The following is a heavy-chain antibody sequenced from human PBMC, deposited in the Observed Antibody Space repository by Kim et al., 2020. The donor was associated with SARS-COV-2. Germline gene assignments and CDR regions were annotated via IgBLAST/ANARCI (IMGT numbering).Heavy chain of an antibody. D-gene: IGHD6-13*01. CDR2: IWYDGSNK. CDR3: AKGGSGSSSWYWGDAFDI. Sequence: GGSLRLSCAASGFTFSSYAMHWVRQAPGKGLEWVAVIWYDGSNKYYADSVKGRFTISRDNSKNTLYLQMNSLRAEDTAVYYCAKGGSGSSSWYWGDAFDIWGQGTMVTVSS. V-gene: IGHV3-33*06. CDR1: GFTFSSYA. J-gene: IGHJ3*02.